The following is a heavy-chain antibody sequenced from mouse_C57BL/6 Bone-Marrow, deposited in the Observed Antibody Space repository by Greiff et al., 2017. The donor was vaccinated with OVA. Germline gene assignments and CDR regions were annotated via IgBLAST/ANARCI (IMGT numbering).Heavy chain of an antibody. CDR1: GFTFSSYA. D-gene: IGHD2-3*01. J-gene: IGHJ4*01. CDR2: ISSGGDYI. V-gene: IGHV5-9-1*02. Sequence: EVHLVESGAGLVKPGGSLKLSCAASGFTFSSYAMSWVRQTPEQRLEWVAYISSGGDYIYYADTVKGRFTLSRDNARNPLYLHMSSLKSEDSSMYYCTRSKKGRLLSMDYWGQGTSVTVSS. CDR3: TRSKKGRLLSMDY.